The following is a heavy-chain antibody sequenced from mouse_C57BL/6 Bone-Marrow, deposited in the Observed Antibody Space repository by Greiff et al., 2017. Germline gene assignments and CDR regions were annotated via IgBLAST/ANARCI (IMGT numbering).Heavy chain of an antibody. J-gene: IGHJ3*01. CDR1: GYAFSDYW. CDR2: IYPGDGDT. CDR3: ARGVL. Sequence: QVQLKQSGAELVKPGASVKISCKASGYAFSDYWMNWVKQRPGKGLEWIGQIYPGDGDTNYNGKFRGKATLTADKSTSTAHMQLNSLTSEDSAVYFCARGVLWGQGTLVTVSA. V-gene: IGHV1-80*01. D-gene: IGHD5-1*01.